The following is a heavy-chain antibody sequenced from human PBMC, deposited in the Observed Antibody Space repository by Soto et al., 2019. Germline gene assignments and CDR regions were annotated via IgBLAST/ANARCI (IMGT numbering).Heavy chain of an antibody. J-gene: IGHJ4*02. CDR2: IFPLTDIP. CDR3: ARGPLVVLNYFES. CDR1: GGTFRNYP. V-gene: IGHV1-69*02. Sequence: QVQLVQSGTEVKKPGSSVKVSCKASGGTFRNYPINWVRQAPGQGLEWMGSIFPLTDIPDYAQNFQARPTXTXDXPTSTAYMDLSSLTSDATAMYFCARGPLVVLNYFESWGQGTLVTVSS.